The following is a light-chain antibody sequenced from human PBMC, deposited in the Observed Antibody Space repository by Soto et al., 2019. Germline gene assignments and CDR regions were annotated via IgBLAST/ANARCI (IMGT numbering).Light chain of an antibody. J-gene: IGLJ1*01. CDR1: SSDVGGYNY. CDR2: EVS. CDR3: SSYTSSIPYV. Sequence: QAVVTQPASVSGSPGQSITISCTGTSSDVGGYNYVSWYQQHPGKAPKLMTYEVSNRPSGVSNRFSGSKSGNTASLTISGLQAEDEADYYCSSYTSSIPYVFGTGTKLTVL. V-gene: IGLV2-14*01.